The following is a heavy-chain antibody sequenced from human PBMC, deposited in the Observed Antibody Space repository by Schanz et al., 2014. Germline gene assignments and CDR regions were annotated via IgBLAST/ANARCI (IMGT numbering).Heavy chain of an antibody. CDR3: ARGGGGWNFYGMDV. CDR2: INYSGST. Sequence: QVQLQESGPGLVKPSETLSLTCTVSGDSISTYSWNWVRQAPGKGLEWIGYINYSGSTNYIPSLKSRVTISVDTSKNQFSLRLNSMIAADTAVYYCARGGGGWNFYGMDVWGQGTTVTVSS. CDR1: GDSISTYS. V-gene: IGHV4-59*01. D-gene: IGHD3-16*01. J-gene: IGHJ6*02.